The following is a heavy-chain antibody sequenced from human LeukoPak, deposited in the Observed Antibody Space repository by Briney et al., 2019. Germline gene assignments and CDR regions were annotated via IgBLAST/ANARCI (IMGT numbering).Heavy chain of an antibody. CDR1: GDSMNEFY. V-gene: IGHV4-59*01. CDR3: ARNAGKYYRYFQH. D-gene: IGHD2/OR15-2a*01. J-gene: IGHJ1*01. CDR2: VYYTGST. Sequence: SETLSLTCTVSGDSMNEFYWSWVRQPPGQGLEWIGYVYYTGSTTYNPSLKSRVNITIDTSKNQYSLTLTSVTAADTAMYYCARNAGKYYRYFQHWGQGTVVSVSS.